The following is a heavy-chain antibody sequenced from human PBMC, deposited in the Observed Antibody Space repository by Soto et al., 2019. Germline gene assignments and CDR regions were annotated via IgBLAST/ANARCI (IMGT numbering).Heavy chain of an antibody. CDR3: AGTAYQLLVSFDY. J-gene: IGHJ4*02. V-gene: IGHV4-31*03. D-gene: IGHD2-2*01. CDR1: GGSISSGGYY. CDR2: IYYSGST. Sequence: PSETLSLTCTVSGGSISSGGYYWSWIRQHPGKGLEWIGYIYYSGSTYYNPSLKSRVTISVDTSKNQFSLKLSSVTAADTAVYYCAGTAYQLLVSFDYWGQGTLVTVSS.